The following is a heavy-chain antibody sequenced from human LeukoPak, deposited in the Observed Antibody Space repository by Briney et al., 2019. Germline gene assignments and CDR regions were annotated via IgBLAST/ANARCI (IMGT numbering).Heavy chain of an antibody. Sequence: PGGSLRLSRAASGFTFDRFTMHWVRQVPGRGVDWVAGINWKSGSLYYADSVKGRFTISRDNDKNSLHLQMNNLKTDDTGLYFCAKGYDRYTYSSACSGWGQGTRVSVSS. D-gene: IGHD6-19*01. CDR2: INWKSGSL. CDR1: GFTFDRFT. J-gene: IGHJ4*02. V-gene: IGHV3-9*01. CDR3: AKGYDRYTYSSACSG.